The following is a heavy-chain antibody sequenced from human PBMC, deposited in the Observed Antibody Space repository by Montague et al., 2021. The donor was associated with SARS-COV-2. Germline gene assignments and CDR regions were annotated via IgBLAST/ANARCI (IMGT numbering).Heavy chain of an antibody. V-gene: IGHV4-59*01. CDR1: GGSISSYY. CDR3: AREGQSYSYGYYYYGMDV. CDR2: IYYSGST. D-gene: IGHD5-18*01. J-gene: IGHJ6*02. Sequence: SETLSLTCTVSGGSISSYYWGWIRQPPGKGLEWIGYIYYSGSTNYNPSLKSRVTISVDTSKNQFSPKLSSVTAADTAVYYCAREGQSYSYGYYYYGMDVWGQGTTVTVSS.